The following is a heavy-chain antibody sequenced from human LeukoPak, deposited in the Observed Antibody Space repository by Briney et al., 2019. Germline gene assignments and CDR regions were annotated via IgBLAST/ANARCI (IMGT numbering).Heavy chain of an antibody. V-gene: IGHV3-7*01. Sequence: GGSLRLSCAASGFTFRNYWMNWVREAPGKGLECLANIKEDGSETYYADSVVGRFTISRDNAKNSLYLQMNSLRAEDTAVYYCARETPRRGETRDGYRWGQGTLVTVSS. J-gene: IGHJ4*02. CDR2: IKEDGSET. D-gene: IGHD5-24*01. CDR3: ARETPRRGETRDGYR. CDR1: GFTFRNYW.